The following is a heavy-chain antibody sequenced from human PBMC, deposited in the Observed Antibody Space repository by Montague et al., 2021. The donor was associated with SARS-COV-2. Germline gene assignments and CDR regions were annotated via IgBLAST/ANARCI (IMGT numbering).Heavy chain of an antibody. D-gene: IGHD5-12*01. V-gene: IGHV4-4*02. Sequence: SETLSLTCAVSGGSISSSNWWSWVRQPPGKGLEWIGEIYHSGSTNYNPSLKSRVTISVDKSKNQFSPKLSSVTAADTAVYYCARYCMVASRAPCAVDYWGQGTLVTVSS. J-gene: IGHJ4*02. CDR2: IYHSGST. CDR3: ARYCMVASRAPCAVDY. CDR1: GGSISSSNW.